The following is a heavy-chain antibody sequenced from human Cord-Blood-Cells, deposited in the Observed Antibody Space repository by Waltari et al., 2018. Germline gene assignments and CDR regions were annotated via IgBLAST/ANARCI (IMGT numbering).Heavy chain of an antibody. J-gene: IGHJ4*02. D-gene: IGHD6-13*01. CDR1: GCSSSSSSHH. CDR2: IYYSGST. V-gene: IGHV4-39*07. CDR3: AGSIAAASYYFDY. Sequence: QLQLQESGPGLVKPSETLSLTCTVPGCSSSSSSHHSCLSPQPPGKGLEWIGSIYYSGSTYYNPSLTSRVTISVDTSKNQFSLKLSSVTAADTAVYYCAGSIAAASYYFDYWGQGTLVTVSS.